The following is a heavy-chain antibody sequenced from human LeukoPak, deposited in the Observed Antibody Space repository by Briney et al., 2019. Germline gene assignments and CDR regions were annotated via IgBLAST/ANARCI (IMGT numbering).Heavy chain of an antibody. D-gene: IGHD3-22*01. J-gene: IGHJ1*01. CDR1: GGSISSYY. CDR3: ANTIARGYYYDSSGYYRPFQH. CDR2: IYHSGST. V-gene: IGHV4-59*12. Sequence: SETLSLTCTVSGGSISSYYWSWIRQPPGKGLEWIGYIYHSGSTYYNPSLKSRVTISVDRSKNQFSLKLSSVTAADTAVYYCANTIARGYYYDSSGYYRPFQHWGQGTLVTVSS.